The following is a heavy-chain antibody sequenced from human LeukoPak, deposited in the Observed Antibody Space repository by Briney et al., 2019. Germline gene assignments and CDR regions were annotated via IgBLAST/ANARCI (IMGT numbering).Heavy chain of an antibody. J-gene: IGHJ3*02. D-gene: IGHD2-15*01. V-gene: IGHV4-34*01. CDR2: IKHSGST. CDR1: GGSFSGYY. CDR3: ARLITPGAFDI. Sequence: SSETLSLTCAVYGGSFSGYYWSWIRQPPGKGLEWIGEIKHSGSTNYNPSLKSRVTISVDTSKNQFSLKLSSVTAADTAVYYCARLITPGAFDIWGQGTMVTVSS.